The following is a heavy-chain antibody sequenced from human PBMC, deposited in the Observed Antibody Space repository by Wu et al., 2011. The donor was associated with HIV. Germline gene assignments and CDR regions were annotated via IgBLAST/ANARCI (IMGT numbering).Heavy chain of an antibody. CDR3: ARDDSSGSYYYYGMDV. J-gene: IGHJ6*02. CDR1: GYTFTGYY. CDR2: INPNSGGT. Sequence: QVQLVQSGAEVKKPGASVKVSCKASGYTFTGYYMHWVRQAPGQGLEWMGWINPNSGGTNYAQKFQGRVTMTGDTSISTAYMELSRLRSDDTAVYYCARDDSSGSYYYYGMDVWGQGTTVTVSS. D-gene: IGHD3-22*01. V-gene: IGHV1-2*02.